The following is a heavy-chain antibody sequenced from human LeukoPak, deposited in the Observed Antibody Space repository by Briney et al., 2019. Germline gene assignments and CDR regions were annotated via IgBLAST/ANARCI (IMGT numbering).Heavy chain of an antibody. J-gene: IGHJ3*02. CDR2: IYYSGST. CDR1: GFTFSSYA. Sequence: PGGSLRLSCAASGFTFSSYAMNWVRQPPGKGLEWIGYIYYSGSTNYSPSLKSRVTISVDTSKNQFSLKLSSVTAADTAVYYCARGKGAFDIWGQGTMVTVSS. V-gene: IGHV4-59*01. CDR3: ARGKGAFDI.